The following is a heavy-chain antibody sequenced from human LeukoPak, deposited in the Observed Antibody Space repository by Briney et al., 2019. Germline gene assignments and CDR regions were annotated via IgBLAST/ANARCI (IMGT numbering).Heavy chain of an antibody. Sequence: SETLSLTCTVSGGSISSSSYYWGWIRQPPGKGLEWIGSIHYSGSTNYNPSLKSRVTISVDTSKNQFSLKLSSVTAADTAVYYCARHVPEPDYYDSRGYYGTIDYWGQGTLVTVSS. CDR2: IHYSGST. CDR1: GGSISSSSYY. D-gene: IGHD3-22*01. J-gene: IGHJ4*02. V-gene: IGHV4-39*07. CDR3: ARHVPEPDYYDSRGYYGTIDY.